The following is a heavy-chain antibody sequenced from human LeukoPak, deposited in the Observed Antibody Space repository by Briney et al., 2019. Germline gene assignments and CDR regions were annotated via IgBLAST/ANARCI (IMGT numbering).Heavy chain of an antibody. CDR3: ARAGAFDYYYGMDV. V-gene: IGHV4-31*03. CDR1: GGSISSGGYY. D-gene: IGHD7-27*01. CDR2: IYYSGST. J-gene: IGHJ6*02. Sequence: SQTLSLTCTVSGGSISSGGYYWSWIRQHPGKGLEWIGYIYYSGSTYYNPSLKSRVTISVDTSKNQFSLKLSSVTAADTVVYYCARAGAFDYYYGMDVWGQGTTVTVSS.